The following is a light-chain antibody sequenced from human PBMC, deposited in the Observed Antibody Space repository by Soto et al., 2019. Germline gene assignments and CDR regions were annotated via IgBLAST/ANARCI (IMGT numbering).Light chain of an antibody. CDR1: QSISSW. CDR3: QQYNSFLLT. J-gene: IGKJ4*01. CDR2: DAS. V-gene: IGKV1-5*01. Sequence: DIQMTQSPSTLPASVGDRVTITCRASQSISSWLAWYQPKPGKAPKRLIYDASSLESGVPSRFSGSGSGTEFPLTLTSLQPDDFATYYCQQYNSFLLTFGGGTKVDIK.